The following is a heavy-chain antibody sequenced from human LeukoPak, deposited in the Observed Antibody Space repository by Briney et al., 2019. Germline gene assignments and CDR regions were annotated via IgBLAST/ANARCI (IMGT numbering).Heavy chain of an antibody. Sequence: SETLSLTCIVSGYSISSGYYWSWIRQPPGKGLEWIGYIYYSGSTNYNPSLKSRVTISVDTSKNQFSLKLSSVTAADTAVYYCARVNCGGDCYSDYYYYYYMDVWGKGTTVTVSS. D-gene: IGHD2-21*01. CDR3: ARVNCGGDCYSDYYYYYYMDV. V-gene: IGHV4-61*01. CDR1: GYSISSGYY. J-gene: IGHJ6*03. CDR2: IYYSGST.